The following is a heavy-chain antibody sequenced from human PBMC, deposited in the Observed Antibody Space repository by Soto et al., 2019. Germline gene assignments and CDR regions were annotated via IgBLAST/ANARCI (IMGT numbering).Heavy chain of an antibody. CDR3: TQHNYGDYDLSVEY. CDR1: GFTFSGSA. V-gene: IGHV3-73*02. J-gene: IGHJ4*02. D-gene: IGHD4-17*01. CDR2: IRSKANSYAT. Sequence: EVQLVESGGGLVQPGGSLKLSCAASGFTFSGSAMHWVRQASGTGLEWVGRIRSKANSYATAYAASVNGRFTISRDDSKDTAYLPMYSLKTEDTAVYYCTQHNYGDYDLSVEYWGQGTPVTVSS.